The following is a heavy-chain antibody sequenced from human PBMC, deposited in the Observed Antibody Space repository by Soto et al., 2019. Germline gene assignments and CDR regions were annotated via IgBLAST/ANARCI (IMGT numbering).Heavy chain of an antibody. CDR1: GCTFDDYT. CDR3: AKESGGTFSFDS. CDR2: ISWNGGSA. Sequence: PGGSLRLSCAASGCTFDDYTMHWVRQPPGKGLQWVSLISWNGGSADYADSVKGRFTISRDNSKNSLYLQMNSLRTEDTALYYCAKESGGTFSFDSWGPGTLVNVSS. V-gene: IGHV3-43*01. D-gene: IGHD2-15*01. J-gene: IGHJ4*02.